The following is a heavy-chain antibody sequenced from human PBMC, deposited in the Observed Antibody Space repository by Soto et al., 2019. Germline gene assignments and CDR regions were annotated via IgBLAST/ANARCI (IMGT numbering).Heavy chain of an antibody. CDR2: SSRSGSTI. D-gene: IGHD3-22*01. J-gene: IGHJ4*02. Sequence: EVQLVESGGGVVQPGGSLRLSCAASGFSFSDYEMNWVRQAPGKGLEWVSYSSRSGSTIEYADSVKGRFTISRDYAKPSLYLQMNSLTVEDTAVYYCAIGYYSKKFDYWGQGTLVTVSS. CDR1: GFSFSDYE. V-gene: IGHV3-48*03. CDR3: AIGYYSKKFDY.